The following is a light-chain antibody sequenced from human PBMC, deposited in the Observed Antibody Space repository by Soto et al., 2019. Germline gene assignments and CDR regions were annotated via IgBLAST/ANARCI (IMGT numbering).Light chain of an antibody. V-gene: IGLV4-69*01. J-gene: IGLJ2*01. Sequence: QLVLTQSPSASASLGASVKLTCTLNSGHSSYAIAWHQQQPEKGPRYLMKVNSDGSHKKGDGIPDRFSGSSSGAKRYLTISGLQSEDEADYYCQTWDTGIQKVIFGAGTKVTVL. CDR1: SGHSSYA. CDR3: QTWDTGIQKVI. CDR2: VNSDGSH.